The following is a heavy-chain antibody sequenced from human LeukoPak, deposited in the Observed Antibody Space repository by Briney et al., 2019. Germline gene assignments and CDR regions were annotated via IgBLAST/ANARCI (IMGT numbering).Heavy chain of an antibody. Sequence: SETLSLTCTVSGGTIRSYYWSWIRQPPGKGLEWIGYISYIGSTKYNPSLKSRVTISVDTSKSQFCLKLRSVTAADTAVYYCARDRTYSDSSNTYFYGMDVWGQGTTVTVSS. CDR2: ISYIGST. CDR1: GGTIRSYY. CDR3: ARDRTYSDSSNTYFYGMDV. J-gene: IGHJ6*02. V-gene: IGHV4-59*01. D-gene: IGHD1-26*01.